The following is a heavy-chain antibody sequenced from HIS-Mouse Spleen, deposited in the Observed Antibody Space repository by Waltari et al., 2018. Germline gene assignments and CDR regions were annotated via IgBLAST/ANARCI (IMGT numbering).Heavy chain of an antibody. Sequence: QLQLQESGPGLVKPSETLSLTCTVSGCSISSSSYYWGWIRQPPGKGLEWIGSIYYSGRTHYNPALKSRVTISVDTSKNQFSRKLSSVTAADTAVYYCAREIPYSSSWYDWYFDLWGRGTLVTVSS. CDR1: GCSISSSSYY. V-gene: IGHV4-39*07. CDR3: AREIPYSSSWYDWYFDL. J-gene: IGHJ2*01. D-gene: IGHD6-13*01. CDR2: IYYSGRT.